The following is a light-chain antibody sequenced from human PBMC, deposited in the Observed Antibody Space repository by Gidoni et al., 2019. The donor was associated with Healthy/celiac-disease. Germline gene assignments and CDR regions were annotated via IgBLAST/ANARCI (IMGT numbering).Light chain of an antibody. Sequence: DIQMTQSPSSLSASVGDRVTITCRASQSISSYLNWYQQKPGKAPKLLIYAASSLQSGVPSRFSGSGSGTDFTLTINSLQPEDFATYYCQQRYSTPPYTFGQGTKLEIK. J-gene: IGKJ2*01. CDR2: AAS. CDR1: QSISSY. CDR3: QQRYSTPPYT. V-gene: IGKV1-39*01.